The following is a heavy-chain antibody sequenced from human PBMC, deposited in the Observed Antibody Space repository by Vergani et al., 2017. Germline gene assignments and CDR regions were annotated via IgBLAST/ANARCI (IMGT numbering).Heavy chain of an antibody. V-gene: IGHV2-70*04. J-gene: IGHJ4*02. CDR1: GFSLSTSGMR. D-gene: IGHD3-22*01. CDR3: ARTYYDSSGYEFDY. CDR2: IDWDDDK. Sequence: QVTLRESGPALVKPTQTLTLTYTFSGFSLSTSGMRVSWIRQPPGKALEWLARIDWDDDKFYSTSLKTRLTISKDTSKNQVVLTMTNMDPVDTATYYCARTYYDSSGYEFDYWGQGTLVTVSS.